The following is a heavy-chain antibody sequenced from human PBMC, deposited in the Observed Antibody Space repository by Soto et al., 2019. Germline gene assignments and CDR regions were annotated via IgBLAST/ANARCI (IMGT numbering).Heavy chain of an antibody. CDR3: AGVSWFRGMDV. Sequence: SETLSLTCTVSGGSISSGGYYWSWIRQHPGKGLEWIGYIYYSGSTYYNPSLKSRVTISVDTSKNQFSLRLYSVTPEDTAVYYCAGVSWFRGMDVWGQGTPVTVSS. CDR2: IYYSGST. V-gene: IGHV4-31*03. CDR1: GGSISSGGYY. J-gene: IGHJ6*02. D-gene: IGHD3-10*01.